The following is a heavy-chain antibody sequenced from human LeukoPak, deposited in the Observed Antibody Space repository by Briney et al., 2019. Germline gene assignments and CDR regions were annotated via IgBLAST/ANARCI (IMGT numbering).Heavy chain of an antibody. J-gene: IGHJ3*02. CDR3: ARGGDDILTGYTAFVI. D-gene: IGHD3-9*01. Sequence: SETLSLTCAVYGGSFSGYYWSWIRQPPGKRLGWIGEINQSGSTNYNPSLKSRVTISVDTSKNQFSLKLSSVTAADTAVYYCARGGDDILTGYTAFVIWGQGTMVTVSS. CDR2: INQSGST. V-gene: IGHV4-34*01. CDR1: GGSFSGYY.